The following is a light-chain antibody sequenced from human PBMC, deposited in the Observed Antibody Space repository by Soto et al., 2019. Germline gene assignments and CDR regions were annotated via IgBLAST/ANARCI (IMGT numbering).Light chain of an antibody. CDR3: MQGTHWPWT. V-gene: IGKV2-30*02. CDR1: QSLIHSDGNTY. J-gene: IGKJ1*01. CDR2: KVS. Sequence: DVVMTQSPLSLPVTLGQPASISCRSSQSLIHSDGNTYLNWFQQRPGHSPRRLIYKVSDWDSGVPDRFSGSGSGTDFTLKISRVEAEDVGVYYCMQGTHWPWTFGQGTEVEIK.